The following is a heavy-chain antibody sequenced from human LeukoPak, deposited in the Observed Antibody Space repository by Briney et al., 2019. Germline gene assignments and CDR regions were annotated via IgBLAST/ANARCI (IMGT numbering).Heavy chain of an antibody. CDR3: ARVSGGVAVAGTDWFDP. Sequence: SETLSLTCTVSGASISSGYYWGWIRQPPGKGLEWIGSIYHSGSTYYNPSLKSRVTISVDTSKNQFSLKLSSVTAADTAVYYCARVSGGVAVAGTDWFDPWGQGTLVTVSS. D-gene: IGHD6-19*01. J-gene: IGHJ5*02. CDR2: IYHSGST. CDR1: GASISSGYY. V-gene: IGHV4-38-2*02.